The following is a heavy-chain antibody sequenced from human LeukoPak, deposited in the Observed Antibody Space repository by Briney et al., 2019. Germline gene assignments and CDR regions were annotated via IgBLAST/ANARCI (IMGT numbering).Heavy chain of an antibody. CDR2: IKQDGSEK. D-gene: IGHD3-22*01. CDR1: GFTFSSYW. CDR3: ARDRSDSSGPDAFDI. J-gene: IGHJ3*02. V-gene: IGHV3-7*01. Sequence: GGSLRLSCAASGFTFSSYWMSWVRQAPGKGLEWLANIKQDGSEKYYVDSAKGRFTISRDNAKNSLYLQMNSLRAEETAVYYCARDRSDSSGPDAFDIWGQGTMVTVSS.